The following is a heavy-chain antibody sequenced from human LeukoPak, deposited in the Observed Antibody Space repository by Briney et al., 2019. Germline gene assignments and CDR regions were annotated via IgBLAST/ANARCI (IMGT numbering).Heavy chain of an antibody. CDR1: GYSFTSYW. J-gene: IGHJ4*02. V-gene: IGHV5-51*01. D-gene: IGHD3-3*01. CDR3: ARTGFWSGYYTVSFDY. Sequence: GESLKISCRGSGYSFTSYWIGWVRQMPGKGLEWMGIIYPGDSDTRYSPSFQGQVTISADKSISTAYLQWSSLKASDTAMYYCARTGFWSGYYTVSFDYWGQGTLVTVSS. CDR2: IYPGDSDT.